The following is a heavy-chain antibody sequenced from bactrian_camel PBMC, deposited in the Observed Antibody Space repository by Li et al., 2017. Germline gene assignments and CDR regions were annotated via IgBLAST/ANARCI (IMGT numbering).Heavy chain of an antibody. CDR1: GDTYSSLC. CDR3: TPDWTEVVHPGKHNT. V-gene: IGHV3S53*01. J-gene: IGHJ4*01. CDR2: IDTNGGGT. Sequence: QVQLVESGGGSVQSGQSLRLSCGVSGDTYSSLCMGWFRQVPGKEREGVAFIDTNGGGTTYVDSVKGRFTIFRDNAKNTVYLQMNSLKPEDTARYYCTPDWTEVVHPGKHNTWGQGTQVTVS. D-gene: IGHD2*01.